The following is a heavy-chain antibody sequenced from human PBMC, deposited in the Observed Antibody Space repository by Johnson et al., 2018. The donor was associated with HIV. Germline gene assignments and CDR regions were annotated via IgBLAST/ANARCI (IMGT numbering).Heavy chain of an antibody. D-gene: IGHD2-15*01. CDR2: INLRGGGK. V-gene: IGHV3-20*04. Sequence: VQLVESGGGLVQPGGSLRLSCAASGSTFDNYGMSWVRQAPGKGREGVGGINLRGGGKGYAASGKVRFTISRDIAKNSLYLQMNSRRGEETAVYYCARVWVVEVARGAFDIWGQGTMVTVSS. CDR3: ARVWVVEVARGAFDI. J-gene: IGHJ3*02. CDR1: GSTFDNYG.